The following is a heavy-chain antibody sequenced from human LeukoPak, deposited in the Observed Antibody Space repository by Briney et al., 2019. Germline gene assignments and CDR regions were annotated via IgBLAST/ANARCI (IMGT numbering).Heavy chain of an antibody. Sequence: ASVKVSCKTSGYRFPTYVITWVRQAPEQGLEWMGWIAPYNGNMNYAQKFQDRVTMTTDTSTSTAYMEVRSLRSDDTAVYYCARGGVGVNWFDPWGQGTLVTVSS. J-gene: IGHJ5*02. CDR1: GYRFPTYV. V-gene: IGHV1-18*01. D-gene: IGHD2-8*01. CDR3: ARGGVGVNWFDP. CDR2: IAPYNGNM.